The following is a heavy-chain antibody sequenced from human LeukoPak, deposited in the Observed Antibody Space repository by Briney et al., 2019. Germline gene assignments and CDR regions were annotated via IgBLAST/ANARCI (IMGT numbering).Heavy chain of an antibody. Sequence: PGGSLRLSCAASGFTFSSYAMSWVRQAPGKGLEWVSAISGSGGSTYYADSVKGRFTISRDNSKNTLYLRMNSPRAEDTAVYYCAKDYSSSRYPYYFDYWGQGTLVTVSS. CDR1: GFTFSSYA. V-gene: IGHV3-23*01. CDR2: ISGSGGST. CDR3: AKDYSSSRYPYYFDY. J-gene: IGHJ4*02. D-gene: IGHD6-13*01.